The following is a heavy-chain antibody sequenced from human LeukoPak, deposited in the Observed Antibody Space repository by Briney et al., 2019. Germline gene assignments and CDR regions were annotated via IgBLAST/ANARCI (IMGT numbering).Heavy chain of an antibody. CDR2: INWNGGST. J-gene: IGHJ4*02. D-gene: IGHD1-26*01. CDR1: GFTFYDYG. CDR3: ARGVGATRGEPGDY. Sequence: GGSLRLSCAASGFTFYDYGMSWVRQAPGKGLEWVSGINWNGGSTGYADSVKGRFTISRDNAKNSLYLQMNSLRAEDTALYHCARGVGATRGEPGDYWGQGTLVTVSS. V-gene: IGHV3-20*01.